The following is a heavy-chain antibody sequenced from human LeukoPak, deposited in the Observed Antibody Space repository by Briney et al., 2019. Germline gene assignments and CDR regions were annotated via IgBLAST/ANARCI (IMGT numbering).Heavy chain of an antibody. CDR1: GFTVSNKY. D-gene: IGHD1-26*01. J-gene: IGHJ4*02. Sequence: PGGSLRLSCAASGFTVSNKYMTWVRQAPGKGLEWVSSISSSSSYIYYADSLKGRFTVSRDNSKNTVYLQMNSLRDEDTAVYYCTREKQKGGTPFDYWGQGSLVTVSS. V-gene: IGHV3-21*01. CDR2: ISSSSSYI. CDR3: TREKQKGGTPFDY.